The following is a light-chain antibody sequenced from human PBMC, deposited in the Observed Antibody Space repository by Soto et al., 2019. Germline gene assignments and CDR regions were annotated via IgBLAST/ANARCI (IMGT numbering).Light chain of an antibody. V-gene: IGLV2-14*03. CDR1: RSDVGGYNY. CDR2: DVS. CDR3: SSYTTSNTRQIV. Sequence: QSVLTQPASVSGSPGQSITISCTGTRSDVGGYNYVSWYQHHPGKAPKLLIYDVSNRPSGVSIRFSGSKSDNTASLTISGLQPEDEADYHCSSYTTSNTRQIVFGTGTKVTVL. J-gene: IGLJ1*01.